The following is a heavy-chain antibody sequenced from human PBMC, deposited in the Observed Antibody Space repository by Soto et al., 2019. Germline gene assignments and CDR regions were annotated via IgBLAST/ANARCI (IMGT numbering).Heavy chain of an antibody. V-gene: IGHV3-15*01. CDR2: IKSKTDGGTT. CDR3: TTGLGQQELAFEY. J-gene: IGHJ4*02. D-gene: IGHD6-13*01. Sequence: EVQLVESGGGLVKPGGSLRLSCTASGFTFNNAWLSWVRQAPGKGLEWVGRIKSKTDGGTTDYAAPVKGRFTISRDDSENMLYLQMNSLKTEDPAVYYCTTGLGQQELAFEYWGQGTLLTVSS. CDR1: GFTFNNAW.